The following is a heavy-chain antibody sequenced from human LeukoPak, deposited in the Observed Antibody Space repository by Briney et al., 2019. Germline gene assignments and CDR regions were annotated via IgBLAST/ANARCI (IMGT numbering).Heavy chain of an antibody. D-gene: IGHD5-18*01. CDR1: GYNFTSYV. J-gene: IGHJ4*02. V-gene: IGHV1-69*13. CDR3: ARDLGTAMVTI. CDR2: IIPIFGTA. Sequence: SVMVSCKAAGYNFTSYVIHWVRQAPGQGLEWMGGIIPIFGTANYAQKFQGRVTITADESTSTAYMELSSLRSEDTAVYYCARDLGTAMVTIWGQGTLVTVSS.